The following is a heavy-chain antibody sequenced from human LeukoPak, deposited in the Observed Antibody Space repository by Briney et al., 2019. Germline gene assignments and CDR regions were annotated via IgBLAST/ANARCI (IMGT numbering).Heavy chain of an antibody. CDR3: AKEHISGWPNFDS. D-gene: IGHD6-19*01. V-gene: IGHV3-43*01. CDR1: GFAFNDFT. J-gene: IGHJ4*02. CDR2: ISGDGGSI. Sequence: PGGSLRLSCAASGFAFNDFTMHWVRQPPGKGLEWISLISGDGGSIYYADSVKGRFTISRDKSRDSLSLYLQMKSLRADDSALYYCAKEHISGWPNFDSWGQGTLVTVSS.